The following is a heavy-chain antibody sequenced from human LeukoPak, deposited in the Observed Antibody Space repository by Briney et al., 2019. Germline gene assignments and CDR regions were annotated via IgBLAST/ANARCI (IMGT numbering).Heavy chain of an antibody. CDR2: INTNTGNP. V-gene: IGHV7-4-1*02. CDR1: GYTFSSYA. Sequence: ASVKVSCKPSGYTFSSYAVNWVRQAPGQGLQWMGWINTNTGNPTYVQGFTGRFVFSLDTSVSTTYLQISSLKAEDTAVYYCARGFNRPDWQDHFSSPWVYYFDYWGQGTLVTVSS. J-gene: IGHJ4*02. D-gene: IGHD6-13*01. CDR3: ARGFNRPDWQDHFSSPWVYYFDY.